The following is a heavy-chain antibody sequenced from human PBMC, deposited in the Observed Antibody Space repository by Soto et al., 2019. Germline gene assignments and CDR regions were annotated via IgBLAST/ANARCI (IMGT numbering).Heavy chain of an antibody. V-gene: IGHV1-8*01. CDR2: MNPNSGNT. Sequence: ASVKVSCKASGYTFTSYDINWVRQATGQGLEWMGWMNPNSGNTGYAQKFQGRVTMTRNTSISTAYMELSSLRSEDTAVYYCARQTLYDFWCGYYWNYYYYYMDVWGKGTTVTVSS. CDR3: ARQTLYDFWCGYYWNYYYYYMDV. CDR1: GYTFTSYD. D-gene: IGHD3-3*01. J-gene: IGHJ6*03.